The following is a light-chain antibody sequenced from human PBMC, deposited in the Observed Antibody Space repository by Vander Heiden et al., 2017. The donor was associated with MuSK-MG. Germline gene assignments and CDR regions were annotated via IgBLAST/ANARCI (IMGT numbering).Light chain of an antibody. CDR3: SSSTTSNTVV. V-gene: IGLV2-14*03. CDR2: DVS. CDR1: SSDIGSYRY. J-gene: IGLJ3*02. Sequence: SALTQPASVSGSPGQSITISCIGTSSDIGSYRYVSWYRQHPGKVPKLLIFDVSDRPPGVSNRFSGSKSGNTASLTIFGLQPEDEADYYCSSSTTSNTVVFGGGTKVTVL.